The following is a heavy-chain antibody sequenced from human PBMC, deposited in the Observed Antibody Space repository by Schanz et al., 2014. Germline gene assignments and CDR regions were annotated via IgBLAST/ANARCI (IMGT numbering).Heavy chain of an antibody. CDR1: EYSFTSYS. Sequence: QVQLVQSGAEVKKPGASVKVSCKASEYSFTSYSMHWLRQAPGQSLEWMGWINTANGNAKYSANFQARVTITRDTSATTAYMELTNLRSEDTAVYSCARGIGGYGANNYFDYWGQGTLVTVSS. J-gene: IGHJ4*02. CDR2: INTANGNA. V-gene: IGHV1-3*04. D-gene: IGHD5-12*01. CDR3: ARGIGGYGANNYFDY.